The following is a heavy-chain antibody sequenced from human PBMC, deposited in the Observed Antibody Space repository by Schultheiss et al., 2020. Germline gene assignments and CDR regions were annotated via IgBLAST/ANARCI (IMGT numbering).Heavy chain of an antibody. CDR1: GGSISSYY. V-gene: IGHV4-59*01. J-gene: IGHJ4*02. D-gene: IGHD2/OR15-2a*01. CDR3: ARVLQSVGIDY. CDR2: INYSGGT. Sequence: SETLSLTCSVSGGSISSYYWSWIRQPPGKRLEWIGYINYSGGTNYNPSLKSRVTISVETSKNQFSLRLSSVTPADTAVYYCARVLQSVGIDYWGQGSLVTVSS.